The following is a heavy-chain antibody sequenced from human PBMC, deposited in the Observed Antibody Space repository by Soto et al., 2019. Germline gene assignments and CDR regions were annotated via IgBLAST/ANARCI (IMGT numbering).Heavy chain of an antibody. CDR2: ISSNGESTYHTGAT. V-gene: IGHV3-23*04. CDR3: TKALYCSSTSCYSGGDTFHI. Sequence: EVQLVESGGGLVQPGGSLRLSCVASGFMFDSYAMNWVRQAPGKGLEWVSIISSNGESTYHTGATYYADSVRGRFTISRDNSKNTLSLQMNSLRAEDTAVYFCTKALYCSSTSCYSGGDTFHIWGQGTMVTVS. CDR1: GFMFDSYA. D-gene: IGHD2-2*01. J-gene: IGHJ3*02.